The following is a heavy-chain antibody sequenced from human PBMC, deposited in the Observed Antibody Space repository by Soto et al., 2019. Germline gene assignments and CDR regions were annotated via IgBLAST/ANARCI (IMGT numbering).Heavy chain of an antibody. D-gene: IGHD3-22*01. V-gene: IGHV2-5*01. J-gene: IGHJ2*01. CDR2: IYWYDDK. Sequence: QITLKESGPTLVKPTQTLTLTCTYSGFSLSTSGVGVGWIRQPPGKALEWLALIYWYDDKRYSPSLKSRLTITDDTSKSQVVLTMTNMDPVDTATYYCALWETYYECSGTSYWYFGLWGRVNLVTVSS. CDR3: ALWETYYECSGTSYWYFGL. CDR1: GFSLSTSGVG.